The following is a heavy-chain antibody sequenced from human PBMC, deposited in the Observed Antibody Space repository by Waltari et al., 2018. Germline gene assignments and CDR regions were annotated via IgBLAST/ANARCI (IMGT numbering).Heavy chain of an antibody. Sequence: QVQLVQSGAEVRKPGSSVKVPCRASGGSCTRFGLPWARHAPGQGLEWIGGNIPIFRITNYAQKFQGRVTITADESTRTAYMEMSSLRSEDTAIYYCAKDGPDYDILTNYYPRGDYSYHGLDVWGQGTTVTVSS. CDR3: AKDGPDYDILTNYYPRGDYSYHGLDV. J-gene: IGHJ6*02. CDR2: NIPIFRIT. D-gene: IGHD3-9*01. V-gene: IGHV1-69*01. CDR1: GGSCTRFG.